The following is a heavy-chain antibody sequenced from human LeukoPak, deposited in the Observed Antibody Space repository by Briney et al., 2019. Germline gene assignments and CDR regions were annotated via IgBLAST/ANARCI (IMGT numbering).Heavy chain of an antibody. Sequence: SETLSLTCTVSGGSISSYYWSWIRQPAGKGLEWIGRIYTSGSTNYNPSLKSRVTMSVDTSKNQFSLKLSSVTAADTAVYYCAREIEDGSGSYFDYWGQGTLVTVSS. V-gene: IGHV4-4*07. CDR1: GGSISSYY. CDR2: IYTSGST. D-gene: IGHD3-10*01. J-gene: IGHJ4*02. CDR3: AREIEDGSGSYFDY.